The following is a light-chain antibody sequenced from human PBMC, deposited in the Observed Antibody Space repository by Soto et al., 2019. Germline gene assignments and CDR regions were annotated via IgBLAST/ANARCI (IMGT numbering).Light chain of an antibody. CDR2: SNN. CDR3: AAWDDSLNGYV. V-gene: IGLV1-44*01. Sequence: SVLTHPPSASGTPGQRVTISCSGSSSNIGSNIVNWYQQLPGTAPKLLIYSNNQRPSGVPDRFSGSKSGTSASLAISGLRSEDEDDYYCAAWDDSLNGYVLGNGTKVTVL. CDR1: SSNIGSNI. J-gene: IGLJ1*01.